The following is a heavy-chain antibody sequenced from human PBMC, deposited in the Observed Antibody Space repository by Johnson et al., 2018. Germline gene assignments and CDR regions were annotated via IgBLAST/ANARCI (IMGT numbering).Heavy chain of an antibody. CDR1: GFSFSDHY. Sequence: EVQLVESGGGLVQPGGSXRLSCVVSGFSFSDHYIDWVRQAPGKGLEWVGRSRNKANSYTTDYAASVKGRFTIPRDDSKYSLYLQMNSLKTANTAVYSCVRVAPYYDSSGYSLDAFDIWGRGTMVTVSS. J-gene: IGHJ3*02. D-gene: IGHD3-22*01. CDR2: SRNKANSYTT. V-gene: IGHV3-72*01. CDR3: VRVAPYYDSSGYSLDAFDI.